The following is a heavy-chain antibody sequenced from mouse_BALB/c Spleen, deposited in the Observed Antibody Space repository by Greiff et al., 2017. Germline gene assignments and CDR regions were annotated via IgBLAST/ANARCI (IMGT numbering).Heavy chain of an antibody. CDR1: GFTFSSYG. V-gene: IGHV5-6*01. CDR3: ARHDGYFSD. Sequence: EVKLMESGGDLVKPGGSLKLSCAASGFTFSSYGMSWVRQTPDKRLEWVATISSGGSYTYYPDSVKGRFTISRDNAKNTLYLQMSSLKSEDTAMYYCARHDGYFSDWGQGTLVTVSA. CDR2: ISSGGSYT. D-gene: IGHD2-3*01. J-gene: IGHJ3*01.